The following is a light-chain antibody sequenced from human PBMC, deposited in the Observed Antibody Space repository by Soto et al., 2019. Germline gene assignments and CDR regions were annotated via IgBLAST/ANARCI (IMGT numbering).Light chain of an antibody. CDR3: QQYLASPPWT. J-gene: IGKJ1*01. CDR2: VTS. V-gene: IGKV3-20*01. Sequence: EIVLTQSPGTLSLSPGERATLSCRASQSVNSGFLAWYQQKPGQAPRLLIYVTSTRAAGIPDRFSGSGSGTDFTLTISRLEPEDFAVYSCQQYLASPPWTFGQGTKL. CDR1: QSVNSGF.